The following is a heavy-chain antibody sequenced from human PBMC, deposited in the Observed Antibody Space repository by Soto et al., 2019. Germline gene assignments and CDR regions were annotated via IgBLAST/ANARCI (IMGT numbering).Heavy chain of an antibody. Sequence: VKVSCKASGYTFTSYGISWVRQAPGQGLEWMRWISAYNGNTNDAQKLQGRVTMTTDTSTSTAYMELRSLRSDDTAVYYCARDFPRDSSSTSWPIAFDIWGQGTMVTVSS. D-gene: IGHD2-2*01. V-gene: IGHV1-18*01. CDR3: ARDFPRDSSSTSWPIAFDI. CDR2: ISAYNGNT. CDR1: GYTFTSYG. J-gene: IGHJ3*02.